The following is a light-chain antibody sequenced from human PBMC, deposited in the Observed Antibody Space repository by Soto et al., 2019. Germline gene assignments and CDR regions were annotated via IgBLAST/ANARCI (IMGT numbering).Light chain of an antibody. J-gene: IGKJ2*01. CDR3: QQRTNWPPMYT. CDR1: QSVSSY. V-gene: IGKV3-11*01. Sequence: EIVLTQSPATLSLSPGERATLSCRASQSVSSYLAWFQQKPGQAPRLLIYDASHRATDIPARFSGSGSGTDFTLTISSLEPEDFAVYYCQQRTNWPPMYTFGQGTKLEIK. CDR2: DAS.